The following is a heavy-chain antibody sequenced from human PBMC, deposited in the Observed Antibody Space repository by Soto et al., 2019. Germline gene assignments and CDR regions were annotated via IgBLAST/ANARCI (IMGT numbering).Heavy chain of an antibody. J-gene: IGHJ5*02. V-gene: IGHV1-69*12. CDR3: ARDGDPGYSFWSGPLGGGRFDP. Sequence: QVQLVQSGAEVKEPGSSVNVSCKTSGATFGNTAVTWVRQAPGQGLEWIGGIVPLFGTANYAQKFRGRVTITANXSTXXAYMELSSLRTDDTAVYYCARDGDPGYSFWSGPLGGGRFDPWGQGTLVTVSS. D-gene: IGHD3-3*01. CDR2: IVPLFGTA. CDR1: GATFGNTA.